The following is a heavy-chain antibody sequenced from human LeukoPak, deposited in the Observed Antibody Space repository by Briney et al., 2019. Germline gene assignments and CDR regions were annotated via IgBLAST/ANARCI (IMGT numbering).Heavy chain of an antibody. CDR1: GGSISSGSYY. CDR3: ARDRGDGYNYNWYFDL. CDR2: IYTSGTT. J-gene: IGHJ2*01. V-gene: IGHV4-61*02. Sequence: SETLSLTCTVSGGSISSGSYYWSWIRQPAGKGLEWIVRIYTSGTTNYNPSLKSRVTISLDTSKNQFSLKLSSVTAADTAVYYCARDRGDGYNYNWYFDLWGRGTLVTVSS. D-gene: IGHD5-24*01.